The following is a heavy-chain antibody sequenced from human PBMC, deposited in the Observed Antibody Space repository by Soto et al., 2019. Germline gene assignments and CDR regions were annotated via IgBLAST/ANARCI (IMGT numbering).Heavy chain of an antibody. CDR2: IIPIIRVT. J-gene: IGHJ4*02. V-gene: IGHV1-69*17. D-gene: IGHD7-27*01. CDR1: GDTFNSYL. Sequence: QVQLVQSGAEVKRPGSSVKVSCESSGDTFNSYLISCVRQAPGQGLEWMGGIIPIIRVTHYAQRFQGRVTISALSSTGTAYMELTNLGFEDTALYYCARESLGAKGADHWGQGTLVTVSS. CDR3: ARESLGAKGADH.